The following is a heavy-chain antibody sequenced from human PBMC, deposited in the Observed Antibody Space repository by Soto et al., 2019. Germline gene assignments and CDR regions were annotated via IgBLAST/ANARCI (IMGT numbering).Heavy chain of an antibody. D-gene: IGHD5-18*01. CDR1: GYMFIDYG. CDR3: ARGKGYGYDY. J-gene: IGHJ4*02. V-gene: IGHV1-18*01. CDR2: ISAFNGHT. Sequence: GASVKVSCKASGYMFIDYGISWVRQAPGQGLEWMGWISAFNGHTNYAHKLQGRVTITTDASTSTAYMDLRSLRSDDTAIYYCARGKGYGYDYWGQGTLVTVSS.